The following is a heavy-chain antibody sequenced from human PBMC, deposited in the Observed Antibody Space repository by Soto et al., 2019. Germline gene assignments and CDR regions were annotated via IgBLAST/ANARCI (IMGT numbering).Heavy chain of an antibody. CDR3: ARVGSSTVGCELLPSAY. Sequence: ASVKVSCKASGYTFTSYYMHWVRQAPGQGLEWMGIINPSGGSTSYAQKFQGRVTMTRDTSTSTVYMELSSLRSEDTAVYYCARVGSSTVGCELLPSAYWGQGTLVTVSS. J-gene: IGHJ4*02. CDR2: INPSGGST. V-gene: IGHV1-46*01. CDR1: GYTFTSYY. D-gene: IGHD1-26*01.